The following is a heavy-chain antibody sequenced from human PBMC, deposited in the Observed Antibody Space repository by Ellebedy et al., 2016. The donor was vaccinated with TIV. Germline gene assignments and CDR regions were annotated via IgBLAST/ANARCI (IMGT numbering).Heavy chain of an antibody. Sequence: GGSLRLSXAGSGFTFSNYAMSWVRQAPGKGLEWVSGIGGGGGSTYYADSVKGRFSISRDNSNNILYLQMNGLRADDTAVYYCARSPSDYDGFDLWGQGTMVTVSS. CDR3: ARSPSDYDGFDL. V-gene: IGHV3-23*01. CDR1: GFTFSNYA. CDR2: IGGGGGST. D-gene: IGHD4-11*01. J-gene: IGHJ3*01.